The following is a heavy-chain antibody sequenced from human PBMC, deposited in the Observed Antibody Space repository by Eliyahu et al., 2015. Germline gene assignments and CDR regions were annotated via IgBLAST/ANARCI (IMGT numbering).Heavy chain of an antibody. CDR2: IYYSGST. CDR3: ARLRGGGSGGWFDP. J-gene: IGHJ5*02. Sequence: QVQLQESGPGLVKPSEXLSLTCXVXGXSISSYYWSWIRQPPGKGLEWIGYIYYSGSTNYNPXLKSRVTISVDTSKNQFSLKLSSVTAADTAVYYCARLRGGGSGGWFDPWGQGTLVTVSS. CDR1: GXSISSYY. V-gene: IGHV4-59*01. D-gene: IGHD2-15*01.